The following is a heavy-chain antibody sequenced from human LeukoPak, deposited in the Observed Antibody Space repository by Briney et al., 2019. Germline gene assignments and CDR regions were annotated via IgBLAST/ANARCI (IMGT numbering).Heavy chain of an antibody. D-gene: IGHD4-17*01. Sequence: GSLRLSCAASGFSFSSSAMSWVRQAPGKGLEWVSAISGSGGNTYYAGSVKGRFTISRDNSKNTLYLQMNSLRAEDTAVYYCAKDGTYGDAAFDYWGQGTLVTVSS. CDR2: ISGSGGNT. V-gene: IGHV3-23*01. CDR1: GFSFSSSA. CDR3: AKDGTYGDAAFDY. J-gene: IGHJ4*02.